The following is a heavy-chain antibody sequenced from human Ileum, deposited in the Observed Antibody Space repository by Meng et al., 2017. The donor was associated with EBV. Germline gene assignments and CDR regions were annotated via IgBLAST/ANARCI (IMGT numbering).Heavy chain of an antibody. Sequence: QVQLVQAGSGLKKPGASVKVSCKASGYAFTNYGISWVRQAPGQGLEWMGWININTGNPTYAQGFTGRFVFSLDTSVSTAYLQIDSLKADDTAVYYCARGNGWRFDYWGQGTLVTVSS. CDR1: GYAFTNYG. D-gene: IGHD6-19*01. V-gene: IGHV7-4-1*01. J-gene: IGHJ4*02. CDR2: ININTGNP. CDR3: ARGNGWRFDY.